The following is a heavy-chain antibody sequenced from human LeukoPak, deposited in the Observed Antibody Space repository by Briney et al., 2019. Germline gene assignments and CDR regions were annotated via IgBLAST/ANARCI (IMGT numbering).Heavy chain of an antibody. CDR1: GGTFSCYA. J-gene: IGHJ4*02. CDR3: ARERLERQGYYFDY. V-gene: IGHV1-69*01. D-gene: IGHD1-1*01. CDR2: IIPIFGTA. Sequence: SSVKVSCKASGGTFSCYAISWVRQAPGQGHEWMGGIIPIFGTANCAQRFQGRVTITADESTSTANKELSSPIYEDTAVYYCARERLERQGYYFDYWGQGTLVTVSS.